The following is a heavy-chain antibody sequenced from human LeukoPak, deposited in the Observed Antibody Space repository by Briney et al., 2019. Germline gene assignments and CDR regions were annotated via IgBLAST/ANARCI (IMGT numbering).Heavy chain of an antibody. J-gene: IGHJ4*02. Sequence: GGSLRSSSAASGFTFSDYYMSWTRQAPGKGLQWVSHISSGGSARYYADSVKGRFTISKDNTKNSLYLQMNSLRAEDTAVYYCVRGDYSDSSGPGYWGQGTLVTVSS. CDR2: ISSGGSAR. CDR3: VRGDYSDSSGPGY. D-gene: IGHD3-22*01. V-gene: IGHV3-11*01. CDR1: GFTFSDYY.